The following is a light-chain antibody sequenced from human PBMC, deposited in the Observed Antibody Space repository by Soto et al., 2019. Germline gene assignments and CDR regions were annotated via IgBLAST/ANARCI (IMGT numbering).Light chain of an antibody. J-gene: IGLJ1*01. CDR3: QSSDSSLSAPHV. CDR1: SSNIGAGYD. V-gene: IGLV1-40*01. CDR2: DNS. Sequence: QSVLTQPPSVSGAPGQRVTISCTGSSSNIGAGYDVHWYQQLPGTAPKLLIYDNSNRPSGVPDRFSGSNSGTSASLAITGLQAEDEADYDSQSSDSSLSAPHVVRPGTKVPVL.